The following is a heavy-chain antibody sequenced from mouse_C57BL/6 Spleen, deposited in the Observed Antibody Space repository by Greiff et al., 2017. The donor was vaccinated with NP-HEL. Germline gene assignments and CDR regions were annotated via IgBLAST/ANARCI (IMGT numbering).Heavy chain of an antibody. D-gene: IGHD2-12*01. CDR3: ARGRRYYAMDY. J-gene: IGHJ4*01. V-gene: IGHV3-1*01. Sequence: EVKLLESGPGMVKPSQSLSLTCTVTGYSITSGYDWHWIRPFPGNKLEWMGYISYSGSTNYNPSLKSRISITHDTSKNHFFLKLNSVTTEDTATYYCARGRRYYAMDYWGQGTSVTVSS. CDR2: ISYSGST. CDR1: GYSITSGYD.